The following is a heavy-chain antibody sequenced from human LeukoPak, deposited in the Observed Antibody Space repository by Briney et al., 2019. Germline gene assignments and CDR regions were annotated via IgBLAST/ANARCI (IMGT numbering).Heavy chain of an antibody. Sequence: PGGSLRLSCAASGFTFSSYSMNWVRQAPGKGLEWVSYISSSSSTIYYADSVKGRFTISRDNAKNSLYLQMNSLRAEDTAVYYCARDMHYDILTGYYVYWGQGTLVTVSS. CDR1: GFTFSSYS. J-gene: IGHJ4*02. CDR2: ISSSSSTI. CDR3: ARDMHYDILTGYYVY. V-gene: IGHV3-48*01. D-gene: IGHD3-9*01.